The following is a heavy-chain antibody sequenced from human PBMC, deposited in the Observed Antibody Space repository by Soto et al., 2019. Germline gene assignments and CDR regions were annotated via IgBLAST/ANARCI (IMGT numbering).Heavy chain of an antibody. CDR2: ISASGDRT. Sequence: EVQLLESGGGLVQPGGSLRVSCAASGFTFNSYAMNWVRQAPGKGLEWVSGISASGDRTYYADSVKGRFTISRDKSKDTLYLQMNSLRAEDTAVYYCAKDYGTVVAGELGYWGQGTLVTVSS. J-gene: IGHJ4*02. V-gene: IGHV3-23*01. D-gene: IGHD6-19*01. CDR1: GFTFNSYA. CDR3: AKDYGTVVAGELGY.